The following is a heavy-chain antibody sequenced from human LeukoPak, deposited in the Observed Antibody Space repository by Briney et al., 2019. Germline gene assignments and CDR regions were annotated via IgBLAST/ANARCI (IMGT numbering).Heavy chain of an antibody. CDR3: ITGSYSPNFDY. V-gene: IGHV3-49*04. J-gene: IGHJ4*02. CDR1: GFNFGDYA. CDR2: IRSKAYGGTA. D-gene: IGHD3-10*01. Sequence: PGASLRLSCTASGFNFGDYAMSRVRQAPGKGLEWVGFIRSKAYGGTAEYAASVKGRLTISRDDSKSIAYLQMNSLKTEDTAVYYCITGSYSPNFDYWGQGTLVTVSS.